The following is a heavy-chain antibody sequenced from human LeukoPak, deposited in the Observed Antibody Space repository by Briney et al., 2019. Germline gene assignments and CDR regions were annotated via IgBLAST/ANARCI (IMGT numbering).Heavy chain of an antibody. V-gene: IGHV4-59*08. CDR2: LYYNGGT. CDR3: ARNGTRSGCDFYYYMDV. J-gene: IGHJ6*03. CDR1: TGSISGYY. D-gene: IGHD3-10*01. Sequence: SETLSLTCTVSTGSISGYYWSWIRQSPGKGLEWIGHLYYNGGTNYNPSLKSRVTMSVDTSKNQFSLKVNSVTAADTAVYYCARNGTRSGCDFYYYMDVWGKGTTVTVSS.